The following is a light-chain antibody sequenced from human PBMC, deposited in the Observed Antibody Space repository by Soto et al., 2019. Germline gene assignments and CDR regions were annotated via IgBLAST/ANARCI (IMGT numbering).Light chain of an antibody. CDR3: QQYNNWPPWT. V-gene: IGKV3-15*01. CDR1: QSVSSN. CDR2: GAS. Sequence: EIVMTQSPGTLSVSPGERATLSCRASQSVSSNLAWYQQKPGQAPRLLIYGASTRATGITARFSGSGSGTEFTLTISSLQSADFAVYYCQQYNNWPPWTFGQGTKVEIK. J-gene: IGKJ1*01.